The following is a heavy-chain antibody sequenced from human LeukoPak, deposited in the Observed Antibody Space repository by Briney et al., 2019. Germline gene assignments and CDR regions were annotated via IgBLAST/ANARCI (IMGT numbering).Heavy chain of an antibody. V-gene: IGHV3-64*01. D-gene: IGHD6-13*01. CDR2: ISSNGGST. Sequence: PGGSLRLSCAASGFTFSSYAMHWVRQAPGKGLEYVSAISSNGGSTYYANSVKGRFTISRDNSKNTLYLQMGSLRAEDMAVYYCARDGSSSWYLGYYFDYWGQGTLVTVSS. CDR3: ARDGSSSWYLGYYFDY. J-gene: IGHJ4*02. CDR1: GFTFSSYA.